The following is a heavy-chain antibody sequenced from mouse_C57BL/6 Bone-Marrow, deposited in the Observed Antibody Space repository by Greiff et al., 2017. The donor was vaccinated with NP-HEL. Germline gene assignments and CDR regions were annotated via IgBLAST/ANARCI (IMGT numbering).Heavy chain of an antibody. Sequence: QVQLQQPGAELVRPGSSVKLSCKASGYTFTSYWMDWVKQRPGQGLEWIGNIYPSDSETHYNQKFKDKATLTVDKSSSTAYMQLSSLTSEDSAVYDCARKEGNYYGSSYGYWGQGTTLTVSS. CDR1: GYTFTSYW. V-gene: IGHV1-61*01. CDR3: ARKEGNYYGSSYGY. J-gene: IGHJ2*01. CDR2: IYPSDSET. D-gene: IGHD1-1*01.